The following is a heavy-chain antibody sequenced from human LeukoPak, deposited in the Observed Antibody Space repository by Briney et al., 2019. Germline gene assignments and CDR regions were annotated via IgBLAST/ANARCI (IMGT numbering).Heavy chain of an antibody. D-gene: IGHD6-13*01. CDR2: ISAYNGNT. V-gene: IGHV1-18*01. CDR1: GYTFTSYG. J-gene: IGHJ5*02. CDR3: ARVIAAAGSNWFDP. Sequence: ASVKVSCKVSGYTFTSYGISWVRQAPGQGLEWMGWISAYNGNTNYAQKLQGRVTMTTDTSTSTAYMELRSLRSDDTAVYYCARVIAAAGSNWFDPWGQGTLVTVSS.